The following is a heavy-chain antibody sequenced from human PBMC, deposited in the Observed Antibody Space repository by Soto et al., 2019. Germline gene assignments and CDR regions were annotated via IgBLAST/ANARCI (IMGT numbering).Heavy chain of an antibody. Sequence: QVQLVQSGAEVKKPGASVKVSCKASGYTFTSYAMHWVRQAPGQRLEWMGWINAGNGNTKYSQKFQGRVTITRDTSASTPYMALSSLRSEDTAVYYCARGGGVGFGDYTTGGMDVWGQGTTVTVSS. V-gene: IGHV1-3*01. CDR1: GYTFTSYA. J-gene: IGHJ6*02. D-gene: IGHD2-8*02. CDR2: INAGNGNT. CDR3: ARGGGVGFGDYTTGGMDV.